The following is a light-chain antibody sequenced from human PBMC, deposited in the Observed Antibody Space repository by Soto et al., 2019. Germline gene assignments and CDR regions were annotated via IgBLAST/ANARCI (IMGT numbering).Light chain of an antibody. CDR1: QSISSW. CDR3: QQYNTYSALT. Sequence: DIQMTQSPSTLSASVGDRVTITCRASQSISSWLAWYQQKLGRXPRLLIYDSSSLESGVPSRFSGSGYGTEFTLTISSLQPDDFATYYCQQYNTYSALTFGGGTKVDIK. CDR2: DSS. J-gene: IGKJ4*01. V-gene: IGKV1-5*01.